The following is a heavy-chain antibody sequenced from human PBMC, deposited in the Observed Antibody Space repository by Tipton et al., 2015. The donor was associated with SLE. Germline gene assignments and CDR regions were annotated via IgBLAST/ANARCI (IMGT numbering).Heavy chain of an antibody. D-gene: IGHD6-6*01. Sequence: TLSLTCAVYGGSFSIYCWSWIRPSPGKGLEWVGEICHSGSTNYNPSLQSRVTISIDTSKSQFSLKMNSLTAADTAVYYCARERRSSSKSFDLWGQGTLVTVSS. CDR3: ARERRSSSKSFDL. V-gene: IGHV4-34*01. CDR2: ICHSGST. CDR1: GGSFSIYC. J-gene: IGHJ5*02.